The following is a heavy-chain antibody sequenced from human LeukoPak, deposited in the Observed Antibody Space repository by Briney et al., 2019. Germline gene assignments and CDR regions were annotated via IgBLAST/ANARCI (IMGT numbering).Heavy chain of an antibody. V-gene: IGHV3-23*01. CDR2: ISGSGDNT. J-gene: IGHJ4*02. CDR3: AKGSYYDSSGSFYFDY. Sequence: GGSLRLSCAASGFTFSGFSMSWVRQAPGKGLEWVSGISGSGDNTYYADSVKGRFTISRDNSKNTLYVQVNSLGTEDTAAYYCAKGSYYDSSGSFYFDYWGQGALVTVSS. CDR1: GFTFSGFS. D-gene: IGHD3-22*01.